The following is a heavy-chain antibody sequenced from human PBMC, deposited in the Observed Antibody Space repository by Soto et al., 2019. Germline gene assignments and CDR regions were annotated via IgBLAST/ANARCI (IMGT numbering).Heavy chain of an antibody. Sequence: SETLSLTCAVSCGSINSSKWWTWVRQPPGKGLEWIGEIYHSGSTNYNPSLKSRVTISVDKSKNQFSLKLSSVTAADTAVYYCARGLIAVAGTLSAFDIWGQGTMVT. J-gene: IGHJ3*02. CDR1: CGSINSSKW. CDR2: IYHSGST. CDR3: ARGLIAVAGTLSAFDI. D-gene: IGHD6-19*01. V-gene: IGHV4-4*02.